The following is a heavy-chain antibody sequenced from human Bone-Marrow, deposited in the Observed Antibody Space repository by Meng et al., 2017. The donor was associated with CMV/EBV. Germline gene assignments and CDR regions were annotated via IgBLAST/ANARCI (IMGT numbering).Heavy chain of an antibody. D-gene: IGHD6-6*01. V-gene: IGHV4-34*01. CDR2: INHSGGT. CDR3: ARGTIAPRLQH. Sequence: SETLSLTCAVSGGSFSGYYWTWIRQPPGKGLEWIGEINHSGGTDYNPSLKSRVTISVDTSKNQFSLKLNSVTAADTAVYYCARGTIAPRLQHWGQGSRVTVSS. J-gene: IGHJ1*01. CDR1: GGSFSGYY.